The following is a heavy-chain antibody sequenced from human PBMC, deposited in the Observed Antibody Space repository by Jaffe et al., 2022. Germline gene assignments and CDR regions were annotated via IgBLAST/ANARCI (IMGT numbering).Heavy chain of an antibody. V-gene: IGHV1-8*01. CDR2: MNPNSGNT. Sequence: QVQLVQSGAEVKKPGASVKVSCKASGYTFTSYDINWVRQATGQGLEWMGWMNPNSGNTGYAQKFQGRVTMTRNTSISTAYMELSSLRSEDTAVYYCASDLGIAARPDDSFDYWGQGTLVTVSS. CDR3: ASDLGIAARPDDSFDY. J-gene: IGHJ4*02. D-gene: IGHD6-6*01. CDR1: GYTFTSYD.